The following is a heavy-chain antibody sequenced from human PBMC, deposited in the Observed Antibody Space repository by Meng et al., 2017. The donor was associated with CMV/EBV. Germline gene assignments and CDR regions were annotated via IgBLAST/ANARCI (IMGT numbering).Heavy chain of an antibody. CDR2: ISYDGSNK. CDR1: GFTFSSYA. CDR3: ARGSVAGFDY. Sequence: VQLVESGGGVVQPGGSLRLSCAASGFTFSSYAMHWVRQAPGKGLEWVAVISYDGSNKYYADSVKGRFTISRDNSKNTLYLQMNSLRAEDTAVYYCARGSVAGFDYWGQGTLVTVSS. V-gene: IGHV3-30-3*01. D-gene: IGHD6-19*01. J-gene: IGHJ4*02.